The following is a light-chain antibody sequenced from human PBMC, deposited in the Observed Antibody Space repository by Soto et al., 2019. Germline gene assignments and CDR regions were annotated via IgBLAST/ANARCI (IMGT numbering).Light chain of an antibody. CDR2: GAS. J-gene: IGKJ3*01. V-gene: IGKV3-20*01. CDR1: QSVSSSY. Sequence: EIVLTQSPGSLSLSPGERATLSCRASQSVSSSYLAWYQQRPGQAPRLLIFGASYRATGIPDRFSGSGSGTDFTLTISSLEPEDFAVYYCQHYSSSPPEFTFGPGTKVDSK. CDR3: QHYSSSPPEFT.